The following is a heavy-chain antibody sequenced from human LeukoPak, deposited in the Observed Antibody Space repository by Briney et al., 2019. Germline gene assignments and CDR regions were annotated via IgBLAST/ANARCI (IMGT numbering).Heavy chain of an antibody. V-gene: IGHV1-2*02. CDR1: GYTFTGYY. D-gene: IGHD2-2*01. CDR2: INPNSGGT. J-gene: IGHJ3*01. CDR3: AMVRCCTSTSCLSALYL. Sequence: ASVTVSFMDSGYTFTGYYMHWVRQAPGQGLEWMGWINPNSGGTNYAQKFQGRVTMTRDTFISTAYMELSRLRSDDTAVYYCAMVRCCTSTSCLSALYLWGQGTMVTVSS.